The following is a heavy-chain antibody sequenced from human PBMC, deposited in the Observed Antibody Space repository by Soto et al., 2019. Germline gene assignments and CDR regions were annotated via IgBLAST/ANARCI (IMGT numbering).Heavy chain of an antibody. J-gene: IGHJ6*02. D-gene: IGHD3-10*01. Sequence: ASVKVSCKASGYTFTSYGISWVRQAPGQGLEWMGWISAYNGNTNYAQKLQGRVTMTTDTSTSTAYMELRSLRSDDTAVYYCARVSDSGSYHYYYYGMDVWGQGTTVTVSS. CDR3: ARVSDSGSYHYYYYGMDV. CDR2: ISAYNGNT. CDR1: GYTFTSYG. V-gene: IGHV1-18*01.